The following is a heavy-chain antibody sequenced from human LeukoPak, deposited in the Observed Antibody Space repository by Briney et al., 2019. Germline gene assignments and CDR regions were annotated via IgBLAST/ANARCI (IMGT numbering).Heavy chain of an antibody. J-gene: IGHJ3*02. D-gene: IGHD1-7*01. CDR1: GGSISTYY. CDR2: MYNSGST. V-gene: IGHV4-59*01. Sequence: PSETLSLTCTVSGGSISTYYWSWIRQPPGKGLQWIGYMYNSGSTNYNPSLKSRVTISVDTSKNQFSLKLSSVTAADTAVYYCARGGRYNWNYFGDAFDIWGQGTMVTVSS. CDR3: ARGGRYNWNYFGDAFDI.